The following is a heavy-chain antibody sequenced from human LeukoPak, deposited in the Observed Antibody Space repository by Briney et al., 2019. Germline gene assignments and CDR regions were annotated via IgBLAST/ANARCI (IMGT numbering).Heavy chain of an antibody. CDR1: GGSISSSSYY. V-gene: IGHV4-39*07. Sequence: SETLSLTCTVSGGSISSSSYYWGWIRQPPGKGLEWIGEINHSGSTNYNPSLKSRVTISVDTSKNQFSLKLSSVTAADTAVYYCAYYDFWSGRIDYWGQGTLVTVSS. CDR2: INHSGST. CDR3: AYYDFWSGRIDY. J-gene: IGHJ4*02. D-gene: IGHD3-3*01.